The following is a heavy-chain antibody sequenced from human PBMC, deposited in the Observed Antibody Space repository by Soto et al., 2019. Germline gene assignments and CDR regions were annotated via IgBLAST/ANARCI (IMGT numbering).Heavy chain of an antibody. Sequence: QVQLVQSEAEVRKPGSSVKVSCKVSGGSFTTYPISWVRQPPGQGLEWMGASVPIFGTPNYAMKFQDRVTIAADRSTTTIDLELPRLTSEDTAVYYCAREFYTITWNKVPDRELWGRGTLVAVSS. CDR3: AREFYTITWNKVPDREL. CDR2: SVPIFGTP. D-gene: IGHD2-2*02. J-gene: IGHJ2*01. CDR1: GGSFTTYP. V-gene: IGHV1-69*06.